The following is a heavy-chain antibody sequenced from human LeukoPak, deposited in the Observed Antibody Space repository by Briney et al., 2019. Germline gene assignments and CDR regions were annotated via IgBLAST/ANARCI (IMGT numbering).Heavy chain of an antibody. CDR1: GGSISSYY. D-gene: IGHD3-9*01. Sequence: SSETLSLTCTVSGGSISSYYWSWIRQPPGKGLEWIGSIYHSGSTYYNPSLKSRVTISVDTSKNQFSLKLSSVTAADTAVYYCARGPQLVIIMNYFGYWGQGTLVTVSS. J-gene: IGHJ4*02. CDR2: IYHSGST. V-gene: IGHV4-38-2*02. CDR3: ARGPQLVIIMNYFGY.